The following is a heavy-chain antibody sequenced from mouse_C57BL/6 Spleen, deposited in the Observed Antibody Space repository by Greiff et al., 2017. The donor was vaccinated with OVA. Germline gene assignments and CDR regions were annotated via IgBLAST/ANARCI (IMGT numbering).Heavy chain of an antibody. D-gene: IGHD1-1*01. CDR3: ARVNYYGSSLYWYFDV. J-gene: IGHJ1*03. V-gene: IGHV3-6*01. Sequence: EVQLMESGPGLVKPSQSLSLTCSVTGYSITSGYYWNWIRQFPGNKLEWMGYISYDGSNNYNPSLKNRISITRDTSKNQFFLKLNSVTTEDTATYYCARVNYYGSSLYWYFDVWGTGTTVTVSS. CDR2: ISYDGSN. CDR1: GYSITSGYY.